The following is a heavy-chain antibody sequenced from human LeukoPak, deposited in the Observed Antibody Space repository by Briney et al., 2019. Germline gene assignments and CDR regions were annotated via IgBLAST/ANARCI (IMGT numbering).Heavy chain of an antibody. CDR1: GGSISSYY. D-gene: IGHD3-3*01. J-gene: IGHJ4*02. CDR3: ARERHDFWSGWALYYFDY. V-gene: IGHV4-4*07. Sequence: PSETLSLTCTVSGGSISSYYWSWIRQPAGKGLEWIGRIYTSGSTDYNPSLKSRVTMSVDTSKNQFSLKLSSVTAADTAVYYCARERHDFWSGWALYYFDYWGQGTLVTVSS. CDR2: IYTSGST.